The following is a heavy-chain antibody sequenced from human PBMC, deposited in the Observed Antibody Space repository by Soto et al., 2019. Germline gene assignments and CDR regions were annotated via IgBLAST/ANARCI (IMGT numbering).Heavy chain of an antibody. V-gene: IGHV4-59*01. D-gene: IGHD2-15*01. Sequence: SETLSLTCTVSGGSISSYYWSWIRQPPGKGLEWIGYIYYSGSTNYNPSLKSRVTISVDTSKNQFSLKLNSVTAADTAVYYCASGGIVVVIAANNWFDPWGQGTLVTVSS. CDR1: GGSISSYY. CDR3: ASGGIVVVIAANNWFDP. CDR2: IYYSGST. J-gene: IGHJ5*02.